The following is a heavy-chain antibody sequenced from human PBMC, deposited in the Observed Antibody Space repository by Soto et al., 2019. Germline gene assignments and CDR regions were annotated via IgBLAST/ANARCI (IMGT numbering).Heavy chain of an antibody. J-gene: IGHJ4*02. CDR2: IYYSGTT. D-gene: IGHD6-19*01. Sequence: SETLSLTCTVSGDSISNIRYYWGWIRQPPGKGLEWIGSIYYSGTTYYNPSLKSPVTISADTSKNQFSLKLSSVTAADTAVYFCARMGKAVSGTAHWGQGTLVTVSS. CDR3: ARMGKAVSGTAH. V-gene: IGHV4-39*01. CDR1: GDSISNIRYY.